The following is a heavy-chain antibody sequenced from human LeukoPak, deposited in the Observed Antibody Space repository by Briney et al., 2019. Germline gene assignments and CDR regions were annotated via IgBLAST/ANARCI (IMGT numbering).Heavy chain of an antibody. V-gene: IGHV3-48*03. CDR2: ISSSGSTI. CDR1: GFTFSSYE. J-gene: IGHJ6*02. Sequence: PGGSLRLSCAASGFTFSSYEVNWVRQAPGKGLEWVSYISSSGSTIYYADSVKGRFTISRDNAKNSLYLQMNSLRAEDTAVYYCVRDSYYDFWSGYPYYYYYGMDVWGQGTTVTVSS. CDR3: VRDSYYDFWSGYPYYYYYGMDV. D-gene: IGHD3-3*01.